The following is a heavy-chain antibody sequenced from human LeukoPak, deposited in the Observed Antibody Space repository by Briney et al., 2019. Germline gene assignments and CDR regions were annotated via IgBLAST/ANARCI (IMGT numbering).Heavy chain of an antibody. D-gene: IGHD4-17*01. V-gene: IGHV3-23*01. J-gene: IGHJ4*02. Sequence: GGSLRLSCAASGFTFSNYAMSWVRQAPGKGLEWVSDISGSGGSTYYADSVKGRFTISRDNSKNTLYLQMNRLRAEDTAVYYCAPRGYTVTTPLDYWGQGTLVTVSS. CDR2: ISGSGGST. CDR1: GFTFSNYA. CDR3: APRGYTVTTPLDY.